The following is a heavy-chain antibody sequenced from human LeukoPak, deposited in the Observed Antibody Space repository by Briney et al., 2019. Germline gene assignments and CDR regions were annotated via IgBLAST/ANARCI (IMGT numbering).Heavy chain of an antibody. J-gene: IGHJ4*02. Sequence: GGSLRLSCAASGFTFSRYAMSWVRQAPAKGLEWVSVISGSGENTHYADSVKGRFTISRGNSKNTLYLQMNSLRAEDTAVCYCARDLRGYSGYDSDFWGQGTLVTVSS. CDR2: ISGSGENT. CDR3: ARDLRGYSGYDSDF. D-gene: IGHD5-12*01. V-gene: IGHV3-23*01. CDR1: GFTFSRYA.